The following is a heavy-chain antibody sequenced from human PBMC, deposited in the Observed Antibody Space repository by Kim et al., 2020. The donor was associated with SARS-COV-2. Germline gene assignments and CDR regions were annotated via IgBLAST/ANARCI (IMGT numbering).Heavy chain of an antibody. D-gene: IGHD4-17*01. J-gene: IGHJ4*02. V-gene: IGHV3-74*01. Sequence: TRYADSVEGRFTISRDNAKNTLYLQMNSLRAEDTAVYYCARQSGDYKNYLDYWGQGTLVTVSS. CDR2: T. CDR3: ARQSGDYKNYLDY.